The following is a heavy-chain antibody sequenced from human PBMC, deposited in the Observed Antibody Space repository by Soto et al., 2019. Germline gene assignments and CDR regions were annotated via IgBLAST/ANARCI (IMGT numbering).Heavy chain of an antibody. CDR1: GVMFSTYS. CDR2: ISRSSDHM. J-gene: IGHJ4*02. CDR3: TSAISRGPFDY. D-gene: IGHD2-21*01. V-gene: IGHV3-21*01. Sequence: GGYLRLSWGGSGVMFSTYSMNGGRQTPGKGLEWVSSISRSSDHMYYADSVRGRFTISRDNAKNSLFLQMNSLRAEDTAVYYCTSAISRGPFDYSGQGALVPVSS.